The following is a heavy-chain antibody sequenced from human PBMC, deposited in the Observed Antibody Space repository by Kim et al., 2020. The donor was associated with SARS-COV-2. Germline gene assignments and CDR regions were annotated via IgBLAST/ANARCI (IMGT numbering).Heavy chain of an antibody. CDR3: TRAGGQLVLYY. V-gene: IGHV3-49*04. J-gene: IGHJ4*02. D-gene: IGHD6-6*01. Sequence: GGSLRLSCTASGFTFGDYAMSWVRQAPGKGLEWVGFIRSKAYGGTTEYAASVKGRFTISRDDSKSIAYLQMNSLKTEDTAVYYCTRAGGQLVLYYWGQGTLVTVSS. CDR2: IRSKAYGGTT. CDR1: GFTFGDYA.